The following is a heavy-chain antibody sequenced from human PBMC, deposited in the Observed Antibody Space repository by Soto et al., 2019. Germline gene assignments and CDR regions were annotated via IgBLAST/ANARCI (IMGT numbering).Heavy chain of an antibody. CDR1: GFTFSSYW. D-gene: IGHD2-2*01. J-gene: IGHJ4*02. CDR3: ARGVYHKYGQDY. CDR2: INSDGTTT. Sequence: GGSLRLSCAASGFTFSSYWMYWVRQAPGKGLVWVSRINSDGTTTNFADSVKGRFTISRDNAQNTLFLQMNGLRAEDTAVYYCARGVYHKYGQDYWGRGTLVTVSS. V-gene: IGHV3-74*01.